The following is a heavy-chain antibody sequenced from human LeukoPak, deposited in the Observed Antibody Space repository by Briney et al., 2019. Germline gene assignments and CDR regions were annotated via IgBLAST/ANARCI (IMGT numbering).Heavy chain of an antibody. Sequence: GGPLTLPCAPSGFTFSRHGMHRVRQAPGKGLAWVAVIWYDGSNKYYADSVKGRFTISRDNSKNTLYLQMNSLRAEDTAVYYCARDERYSSSYDYWGQGTLVTVSS. CDR2: IWYDGSNK. J-gene: IGHJ4*02. V-gene: IGHV3-33*01. D-gene: IGHD6-13*01. CDR1: GFTFSRHG. CDR3: ARDERYSSSYDY.